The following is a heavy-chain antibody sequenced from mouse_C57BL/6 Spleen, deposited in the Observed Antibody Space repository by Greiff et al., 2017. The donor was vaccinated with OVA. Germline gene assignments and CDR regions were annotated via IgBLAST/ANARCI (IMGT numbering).Heavy chain of an antibody. CDR3: TLDYGNYGDY. J-gene: IGHJ2*01. Sequence: VQLQQSGAELVRPGASVKLSCTASGFTIKDDYMHWVKQRPEQGLEWIGWIDPENGDTEYASKFQGKATITADTSSNTAYLQLSSLTSEDTAVYYCTLDYGNYGDYWGQGTTLTVSS. CDR2: IDPENGDT. V-gene: IGHV14-4*01. D-gene: IGHD2-1*01. CDR1: GFTIKDDY.